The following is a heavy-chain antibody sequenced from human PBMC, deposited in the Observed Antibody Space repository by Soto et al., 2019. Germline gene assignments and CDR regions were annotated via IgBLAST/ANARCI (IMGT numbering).Heavy chain of an antibody. CDR2: ISAYNGNT. CDR1: GYTFTSYG. J-gene: IGHJ5*02. Sequence: QVQLVQSGAEVKKPGASVKVSCKASGYTFTSYGISWVRQAPGQWLEWMGWISAYNGNTNYAQKLQGRVTMTTDTSTSTAYMELRSLRSDDTAVYYCARDRQLVTGLRFLEWVPFDPWGQGTLVTVSS. D-gene: IGHD3-3*01. CDR3: ARDRQLVTGLRFLEWVPFDP. V-gene: IGHV1-18*01.